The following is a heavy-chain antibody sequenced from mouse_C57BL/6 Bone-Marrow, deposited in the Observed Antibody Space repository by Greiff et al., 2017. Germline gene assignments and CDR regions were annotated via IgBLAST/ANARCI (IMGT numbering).Heavy chain of an antibody. CDR1: GFTFSDYY. CDR2: INYDGSST. J-gene: IGHJ4*01. Sequence: EVMLVESEGGLVQPGSSMKLSCTASGFTFSDYYMAWVRQVPEKGLEWVANINYDGSSTYYLDSLKSRFIISRDNAKNILYLQMSSLKSEDTATDYCAREGPYYYYAMDYWGQGTSVTVSS. V-gene: IGHV5-16*01. CDR3: AREGPYYYYAMDY. D-gene: IGHD2-10*01.